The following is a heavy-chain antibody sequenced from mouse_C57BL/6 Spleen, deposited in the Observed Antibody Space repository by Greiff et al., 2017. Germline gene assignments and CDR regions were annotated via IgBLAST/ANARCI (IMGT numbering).Heavy chain of an antibody. CDR3: AREKITTVVAPYYAMDY. CDR2: IYPSDSET. J-gene: IGHJ4*01. CDR1: GYTFTSYW. Sequence: VKLQQPGAELVRPGSSVKLSCKASGYTFTSYWMDWVKQRPGQGLEWIGNIYPSDSETHYNQKFKDKATLTVDKSSSTAYMQLSSLTSEDSAVYYCAREKITTVVAPYYAMDYWGQGTSVTVSS. V-gene: IGHV1-61*01. D-gene: IGHD1-1*01.